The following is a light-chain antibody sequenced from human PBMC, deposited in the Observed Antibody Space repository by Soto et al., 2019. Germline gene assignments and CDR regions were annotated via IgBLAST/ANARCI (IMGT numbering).Light chain of an antibody. CDR2: WAS. CDR1: QSVFFSSNNKNY. Sequence: DVVMTQSPDSLAVSLGERATINCKSSQSVFFSSNNKNYLAWYQQKPGQPPKLLIYWASTRKSGVPDRFSGSGSGTEFTLTISSLQSEDFAVYYCQQYNSWPLTFGGGTKVEIK. J-gene: IGKJ4*01. CDR3: QQYNSWPLT. V-gene: IGKV4-1*01.